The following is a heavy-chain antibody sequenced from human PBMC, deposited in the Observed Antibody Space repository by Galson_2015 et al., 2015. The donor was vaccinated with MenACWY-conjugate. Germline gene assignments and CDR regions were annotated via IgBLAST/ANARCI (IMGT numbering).Heavy chain of an antibody. Sequence: SLRLSCAASGFTFSDYYMSWIRQAPGKGLEWVSYISSSSSYTNYADSVKGRFTISRDNAKNSLYLQMNSLRAEDTAVYYCARDSYCSSTSCPTDYWGQGTLVTVSS. CDR1: GFTFSDYY. CDR2: ISSSSSYT. CDR3: ARDSYCSSTSCPTDY. D-gene: IGHD2-2*01. V-gene: IGHV3-11*05. J-gene: IGHJ4*02.